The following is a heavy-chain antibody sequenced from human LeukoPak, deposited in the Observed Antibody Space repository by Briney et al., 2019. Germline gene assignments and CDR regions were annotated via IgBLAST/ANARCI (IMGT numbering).Heavy chain of an antibody. CDR1: GVSISSYY. Sequence: PSETLSLTCTVSGVSISSYYWSWIRQPPGKGLEWIGYIYYSGSTNYNPSLKSRVTISVDTSKNQFSLKLSSVTAADTAVYYCAREGGDYYGSGSYYRAFDIWGQGTMVTVSS. D-gene: IGHD3-10*01. V-gene: IGHV4-59*01. CDR3: AREGGDYYGSGSYYRAFDI. J-gene: IGHJ3*02. CDR2: IYYSGST.